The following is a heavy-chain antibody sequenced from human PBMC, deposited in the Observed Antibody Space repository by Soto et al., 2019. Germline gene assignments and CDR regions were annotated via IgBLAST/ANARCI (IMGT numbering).Heavy chain of an antibody. Sequence: EVQLVQSGGDLVQPGGSLRLSCVASGFTFSTYWMTWVRQAPGMGLEWVAGIKEDGSEEVYVDSVKGRFSISSDNAKTSLYLQLNSLRAEDTAVYYCATAISSPFSNFDSWGQGSLVTVSS. CDR3: ATAISSPFSNFDS. D-gene: IGHD2-2*01. V-gene: IGHV3-7*01. J-gene: IGHJ4*02. CDR1: GFTFSTYW. CDR2: IKEDGSEE.